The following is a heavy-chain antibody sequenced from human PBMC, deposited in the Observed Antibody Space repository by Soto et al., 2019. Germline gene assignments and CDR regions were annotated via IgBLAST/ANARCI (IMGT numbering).Heavy chain of an antibody. D-gene: IGHD3-16*01. Sequence: SETLSLTCTVSGGSISSYYWSWIRQPPGKGLEWIGYIYYSGSTNYNPSLKSRVTISVDTSKNQFSLKLSSVTAADTAVYYCARDLADHDAFDIWGQGTMVTVSS. J-gene: IGHJ3*02. V-gene: IGHV4-59*01. CDR1: GGSISSYY. CDR2: IYYSGST. CDR3: ARDLADHDAFDI.